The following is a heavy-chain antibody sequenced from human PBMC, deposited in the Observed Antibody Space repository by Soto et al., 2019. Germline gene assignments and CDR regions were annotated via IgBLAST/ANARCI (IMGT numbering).Heavy chain of an antibody. Sequence: ASVKVSCKASGYTFTIYYMHWVRQAPGQGLEWMGIINPSGGSTSYAQKFQGRVTMTRDTSTSTVYMELSSLRSEDTAVYYCARSMMDIVVVVAATPPDYNWFDPWGQGTLVTVSS. CDR3: ARSMMDIVVVVAATPPDYNWFDP. J-gene: IGHJ5*02. D-gene: IGHD2-15*01. V-gene: IGHV1-46*01. CDR1: GYTFTIYY. CDR2: INPSGGST.